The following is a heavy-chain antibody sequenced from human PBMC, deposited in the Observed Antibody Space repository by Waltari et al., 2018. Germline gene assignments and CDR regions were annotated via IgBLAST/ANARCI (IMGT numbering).Heavy chain of an antibody. CDR2: IKEDGTEE. J-gene: IGHJ4*02. CDR3: ARVSKGIHFDY. CDR1: GFTFVNYW. Sequence: EVQLVESGGGLVQPGGSLRLSCTASGFTFVNYWMSWVRQAPGKGLQWVAYIKEDGTEESYLDSLKGRFTISRDDAKNSLHLQMNSLRVEDTAIYYCARVSKGIHFDYWGQGTLVTVS. V-gene: IGHV3-7*04.